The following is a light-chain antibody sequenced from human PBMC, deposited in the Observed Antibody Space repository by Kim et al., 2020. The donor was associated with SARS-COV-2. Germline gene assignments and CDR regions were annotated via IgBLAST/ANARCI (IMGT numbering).Light chain of an antibody. J-gene: IGKJ2*01. CDR2: GAS. V-gene: IGKV3-20*01. Sequence: EIVLAQSPGTLSLSPGERATLSCRASQSVTSSYLAWYQQKPGQAPRLLIYGASNRATGIPARFSGSGSGTDFTLTISRLEPEDFAVYYCRQYGTSPQTFGQGTKLEIK. CDR3: RQYGTSPQT. CDR1: QSVTSSY.